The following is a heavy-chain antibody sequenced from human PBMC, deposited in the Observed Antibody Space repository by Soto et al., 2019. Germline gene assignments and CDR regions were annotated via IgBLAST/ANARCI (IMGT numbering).Heavy chain of an antibody. CDR1: WLSLSTSGVG. Sequence: SGPTMMNPRQTRTLTCAFSWLSLSTSGVGVGWIRQPPGKALEWLALIYWDDDKRYSPSLKTRLTITNDTSKNQVVLTMTNMDPVDTATYSCAHSTLPLYVDWLLYPLNWFDPWGQGTLVTVSS. J-gene: IGHJ5*02. CDR2: IYWDDDK. V-gene: IGHV2-5*02. CDR3: AHSTLPLYVDWLLYPLNWFDP. D-gene: IGHD3-9*01.